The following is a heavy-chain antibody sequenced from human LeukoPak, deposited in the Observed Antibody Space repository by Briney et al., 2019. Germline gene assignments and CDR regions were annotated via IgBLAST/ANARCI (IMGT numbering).Heavy chain of an antibody. CDR1: GGSISSYY. CDR3: ARDRWKLQDRSAFDI. Sequence: PSETLSLICTVSGGSISSYYWSWIRQPPGKGLEWIGYIYYSGSTNYNPSLKSRVTISVDTSKNQFSLKLSSVTAADTAVYYCARDRWKLQDRSAFDIWGQGTMVTVSS. D-gene: IGHD1-26*01. CDR2: IYYSGST. J-gene: IGHJ3*02. V-gene: IGHV4-59*01.